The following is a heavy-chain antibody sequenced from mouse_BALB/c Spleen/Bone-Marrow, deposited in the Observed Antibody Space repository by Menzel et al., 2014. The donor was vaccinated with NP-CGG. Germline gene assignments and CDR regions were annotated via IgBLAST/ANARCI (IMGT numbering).Heavy chain of an antibody. CDR1: GYTFINYW. D-gene: IGHD2-1*01. CDR3: TKGNYFFDY. CDR2: IYPGSGTT. J-gene: IGHJ2*01. V-gene: IGHV1S22*01. Sequence: LQQPGSELVRPGASVKLSCKASGYTFINYWMHWVKQRPGQGPEWIGNIYPGSGTTNYDEKFKTKATLTVDTFSSTAYMQLSSLTSEDSAVYYCTKGNYFFDYWGQGTTLTVSS.